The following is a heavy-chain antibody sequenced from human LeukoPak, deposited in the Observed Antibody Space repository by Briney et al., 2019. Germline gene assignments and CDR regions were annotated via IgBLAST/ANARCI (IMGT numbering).Heavy chain of an antibody. CDR3: ARGYGYQNFDY. J-gene: IGHJ4*02. CDR1: GGSISHYY. V-gene: IGHV4-4*07. Sequence: SETLSLTCTVSGGSISHYYWSWIRQPAGKGLEWIGRIYTTGNTNYNPSLKSRVTMSVDTSGNQVSLNLNSMTAADTAVYYCARGYGYQNFDYWGQGTLVTVSS. D-gene: IGHD5-24*01. CDR2: IYTTGNT.